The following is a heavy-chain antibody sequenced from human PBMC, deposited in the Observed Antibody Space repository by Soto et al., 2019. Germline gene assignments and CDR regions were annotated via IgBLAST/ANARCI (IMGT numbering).Heavy chain of an antibody. J-gene: IGHJ5*02. CDR3: ARGNKDGAYSRWFDP. CDR2: MNPNSGNT. D-gene: IGHD4-17*01. CDR1: GYTFTSYD. Sequence: QVQLVQSGAEVKKPGASVKVSCKASGYTFTSYDINWVRQATGQGLEYLGWMNPNSGNTAYVQKFQGRVTMTWATSITTAYMELSSLRSEDTAVYFCARGNKDGAYSRWFDPWGQGTLVTVSS. V-gene: IGHV1-8*01.